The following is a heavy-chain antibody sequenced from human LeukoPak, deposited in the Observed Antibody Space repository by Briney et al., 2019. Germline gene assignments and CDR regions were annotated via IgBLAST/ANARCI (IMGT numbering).Heavy chain of an antibody. J-gene: IGHJ1*01. V-gene: IGHV4-59*01. D-gene: IGHD3-16*01. CDR1: GDSLTNNY. Sequence: PSETPSLTCTVSGDSLTNNYRSWIRQLPGKGLEWIGYVFYSGSTNYNPSLKSRVTMSVDTSKNQFSLELNSVTAADTAVYYCARDAAGYAYWGQGILVAVSS. CDR2: VFYSGST. CDR3: ARDAAGYAY.